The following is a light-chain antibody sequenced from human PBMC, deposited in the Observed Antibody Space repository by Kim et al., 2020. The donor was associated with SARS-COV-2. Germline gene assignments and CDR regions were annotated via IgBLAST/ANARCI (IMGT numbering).Light chain of an antibody. Sequence: QSSTISCTGTSSDVGGYNYVSWYQQHPRKAPKLMIYDVSNRPSGVSNRFSGSKSGNTASLTISGLQAEDEADYYCSSYTSSSTLYVFGTGTKVTVL. J-gene: IGLJ1*01. V-gene: IGLV2-14*03. CDR3: SSYTSSSTLYV. CDR1: SSDVGGYNY. CDR2: DVS.